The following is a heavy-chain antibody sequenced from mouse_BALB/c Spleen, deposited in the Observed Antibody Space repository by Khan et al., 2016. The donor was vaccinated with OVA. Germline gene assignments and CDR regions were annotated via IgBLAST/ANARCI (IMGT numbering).Heavy chain of an antibody. V-gene: IGHV14-3*02. Sequence: VQLQQSGAELVKSGDTVKLSCTASGLTIKDTYMHWLKQWPEQGIEWIGRLDPHNGNTKYDPTFQGQATITADTSSNTAYLQLNCLTSEDTAVYYCARMSRKWGQGTTLTVSS. CDR2: LDPHNGNT. CDR1: GLTIKDTY. J-gene: IGHJ2*01. CDR3: ARMSRK.